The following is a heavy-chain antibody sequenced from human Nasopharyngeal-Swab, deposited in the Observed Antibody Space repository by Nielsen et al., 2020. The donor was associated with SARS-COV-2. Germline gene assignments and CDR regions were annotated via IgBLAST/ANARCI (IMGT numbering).Heavy chain of an antibody. V-gene: IGHV4-34*01. CDR3: TRSWEYTEAGFDI. CDR1: GGSFSGYY. D-gene: IGHD6-6*01. J-gene: IGHJ3*02. CDR2: INHSGST. Sequence: SETLSLTCAVYGGSFSGYYWSWIRQPPGKGLEWIGEINHSGSTNYNPSLKSRVTISVDTSKNQFSLKLSSVTAADTAVYYCTRSWEYTEAGFDIWGPGTLVTVSS.